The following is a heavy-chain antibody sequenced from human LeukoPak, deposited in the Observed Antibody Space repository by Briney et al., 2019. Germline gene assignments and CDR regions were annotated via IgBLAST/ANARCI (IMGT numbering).Heavy chain of an antibody. J-gene: IGHJ4*02. CDR1: GGTFSSYA. V-gene: IGHV1-69*05. CDR2: IIPIFGTA. CDR3: ARFLYYDRTGYGFDY. Sequence: SVKVSCKASGGTFSSYAISWVRQAPGQGLEWMGGIIPIFGTANYAQKFQGRVTITTDESTSAAYMELSSLRSEDTAVYYCARFLYYDRTGYGFDYWGQGTLVTVSS. D-gene: IGHD3-22*01.